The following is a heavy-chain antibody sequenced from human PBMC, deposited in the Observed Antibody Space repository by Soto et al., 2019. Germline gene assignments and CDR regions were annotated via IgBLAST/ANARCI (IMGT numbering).Heavy chain of an antibody. CDR3: ARDFYYGSGSYPGY. V-gene: IGHV3-30-3*01. CDR2: LSYDGSNK. CDR1: GFTFSTYV. D-gene: IGHD3-10*01. J-gene: IGHJ4*02. Sequence: GGSLRLSCTASGFTFSTYVMHCVRQAPGKGLEWVAVLSYDGSNKYYADSVKGRFTISRDNSKATLYLQMNSLRAEDTAVYYCARDFYYGSGSYPGYWGQGTLVTVSS.